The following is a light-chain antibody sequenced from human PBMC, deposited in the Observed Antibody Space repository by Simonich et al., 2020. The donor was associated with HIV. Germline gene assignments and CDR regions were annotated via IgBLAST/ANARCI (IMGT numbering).Light chain of an antibody. Sequence: SVLTQPPSVSAAPGQKVTISCSGSRSNICNNYVSWYPQRPGTAPKLLIFDNKKLPAGIPDRFSGSKSGTSATLGITGLQTGDEADYYCGTWDSSLSAGVFGGGTKLTVL. CDR1: RSNICNNY. CDR3: GTWDSSLSAGV. J-gene: IGLJ3*02. V-gene: IGLV1-51*01. CDR2: DNK.